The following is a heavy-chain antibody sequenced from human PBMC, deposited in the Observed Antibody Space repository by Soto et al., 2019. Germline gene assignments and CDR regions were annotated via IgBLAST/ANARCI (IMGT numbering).Heavy chain of an antibody. Sequence: PGESLKISCKGSGYSFPSYWISWVRQMPGKGLEWMGRIDPSDSYTNYSPSFQGHVTISADKSISTAYLQWSSLKASDTAMYYCARHYYCSGSYYMLFAYWGQGTLVTVSS. CDR1: GYSFPSYW. J-gene: IGHJ4*02. CDR2: IDPSDSYT. CDR3: ARHYYCSGSYYMLFAY. V-gene: IGHV5-10-1*01. D-gene: IGHD3-10*01.